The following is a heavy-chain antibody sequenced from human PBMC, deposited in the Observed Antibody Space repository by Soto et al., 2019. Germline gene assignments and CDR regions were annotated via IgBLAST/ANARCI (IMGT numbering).Heavy chain of an antibody. Sequence: PSETLSLTCTVSGGSISSSSYYWGWIRQPPGKGLEWIGSIYYSGSTYYNPSLKSRVTISVDTSKNQFSLKLSSVTAADTAVYYCARHPDYDFWSGYVMRGFDPWGQGTLVTVSS. J-gene: IGHJ5*02. V-gene: IGHV4-39*01. CDR3: ARHPDYDFWSGYVMRGFDP. D-gene: IGHD3-3*01. CDR1: GGSISSSSYY. CDR2: IYYSGST.